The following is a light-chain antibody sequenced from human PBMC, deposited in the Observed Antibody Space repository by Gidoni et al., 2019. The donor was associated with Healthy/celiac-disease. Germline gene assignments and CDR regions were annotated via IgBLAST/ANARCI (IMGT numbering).Light chain of an antibody. V-gene: IGKV4-1*01. Sequence: EIVMTQSTDSLAVALGERATINWKSSKSVLYSSNNKNYLAWYQQKPGQPPKLLIYWASTRESGVPDRFSGSGSGTDFTLTISSLQAEDVAVYYCQQYYSTPTFGPGTKVDIK. CDR3: QQYYSTPT. CDR1: KSVLYSSNNKNY. J-gene: IGKJ3*01. CDR2: WAS.